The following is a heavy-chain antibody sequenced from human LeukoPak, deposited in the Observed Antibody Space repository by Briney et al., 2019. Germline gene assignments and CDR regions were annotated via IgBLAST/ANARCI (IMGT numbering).Heavy chain of an antibody. CDR3: LPLLSRPYVEDGFDI. D-gene: IGHD2/OR15-2a*01. V-gene: IGHV3-21*01. CDR1: GFTFSSYS. J-gene: IGHJ3*02. CDR2: ISSSSSYT. Sequence: GGSLRLSCAASGFTFSSYSMNWVRQAPGKGLEWVSSISSSSSYTKYADSVKGRFTISRDNARNSLYLQMNSLRAEDTAVYYCLPLLSRPYVEDGFDIWGQGTMVTVSS.